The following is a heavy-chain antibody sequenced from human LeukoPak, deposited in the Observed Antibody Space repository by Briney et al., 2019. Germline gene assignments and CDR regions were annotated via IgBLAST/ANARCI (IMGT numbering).Heavy chain of an antibody. D-gene: IGHD6-13*01. J-gene: IGHJ4*02. CDR2: INTGNGNT. CDR1: GYTFSSFA. Sequence: ASVKVSCKASGYTFSSFAIHWVRQAPGQRLEWMGWINTGNGNTRYSQKFQGRFTITRDTSASTAYMELSSLRSEDTAVYYCARAELPSLAAAGYYSDYWGQGTLVTVSS. V-gene: IGHV1-3*04. CDR3: ARAELPSLAAAGYYSDY.